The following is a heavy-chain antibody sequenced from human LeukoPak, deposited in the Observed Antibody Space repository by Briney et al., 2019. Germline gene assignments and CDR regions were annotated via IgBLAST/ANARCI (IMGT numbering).Heavy chain of an antibody. CDR2: IYYSGST. J-gene: IGHJ4*02. Sequence: PSETLSLTCTVSGGSISSSSYYWGWIRQPPGKGLEWIGSIYYSGSTCYNPSLKSRVTISVDTSKNQFSLKLSSVTAADTAVYYCARPSSGYYYDYWGQGTLVTVSS. D-gene: IGHD3-22*01. CDR3: ARPSSGYYYDY. CDR1: GGSISSSSYY. V-gene: IGHV4-39*07.